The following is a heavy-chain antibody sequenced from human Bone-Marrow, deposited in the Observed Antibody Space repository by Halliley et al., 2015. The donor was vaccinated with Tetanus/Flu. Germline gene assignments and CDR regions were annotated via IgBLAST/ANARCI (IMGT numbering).Heavy chain of an antibody. CDR2: IYYTGST. D-gene: IGHD3-22*01. CDR3: ARVAFSGYDFRGAFDI. V-gene: IGHV4-59*01. CDR1: GGSISTYY. Sequence: GLVKPSETLSLTCTVSGGSISTYYWSWIRQPPGKGLEWIGYIYYTGSTNYNPSLKSGVTMSVDTSKNQFSLRLSSATAADTAVYFCARVAFSGYDFRGAFDIWGPGTVVTVSS. J-gene: IGHJ3*02.